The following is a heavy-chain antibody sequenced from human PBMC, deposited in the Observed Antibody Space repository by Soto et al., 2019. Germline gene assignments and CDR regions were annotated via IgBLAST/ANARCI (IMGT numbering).Heavy chain of an antibody. D-gene: IGHD3-3*01. Sequence: GSLRLSCAASGFTFSSYAMSWVRQAPGKGLEWVSAISGSGGSTYYADSVKGRFTISRDNSKNTLYLQMNSLRAEDTAVYYCAKNPSDFWSGYFFPFWFDPWGQGTLVTVSS. V-gene: IGHV3-23*01. J-gene: IGHJ5*02. CDR2: ISGSGGST. CDR3: AKNPSDFWSGYFFPFWFDP. CDR1: GFTFSSYA.